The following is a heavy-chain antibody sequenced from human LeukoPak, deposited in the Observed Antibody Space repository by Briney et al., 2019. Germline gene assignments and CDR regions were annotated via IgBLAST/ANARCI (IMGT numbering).Heavy chain of an antibody. Sequence: SVKVSCKASGGTFSSYAISWVRQAPGQGLEWMGRIIPIFGTANYAQKFQGRVTITTDESTSTAYMEPSSLRSEDTAVYYCARVNFGDPPGSYFDYWGQGTLVTVSS. CDR2: IIPIFGTA. CDR3: ARVNFGDPPGSYFDY. V-gene: IGHV1-69*05. J-gene: IGHJ4*02. CDR1: GGTFSSYA. D-gene: IGHD3-10*01.